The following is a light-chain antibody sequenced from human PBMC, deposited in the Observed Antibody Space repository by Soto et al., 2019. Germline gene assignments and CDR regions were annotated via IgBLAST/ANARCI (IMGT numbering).Light chain of an antibody. J-gene: IGKJ5*01. V-gene: IGKV1-5*01. CDR1: QSISRW. Sequence: DIQMTQSPSTLSASVGDRVTITCRASQSISRWLAWYQQKPGKAPNLLIYDAFNLKSGVPSRFSGSGSGTDFTLTISRLEPEDFAVYHCQQYGSSPLITFGQGTRLEIK. CDR3: QQYGSSPLIT. CDR2: DAF.